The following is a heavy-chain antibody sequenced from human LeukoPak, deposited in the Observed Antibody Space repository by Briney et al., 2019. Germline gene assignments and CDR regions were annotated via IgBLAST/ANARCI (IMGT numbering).Heavy chain of an antibody. CDR3: ARFLGSYYYYYMDV. CDR1: GFTFDDYG. CDR2: INWNGGST. V-gene: IGHV3-20*04. J-gene: IGHJ6*03. D-gene: IGHD1-26*01. Sequence: PGGSLRLSCAASGFTFDDYGMSWVRQAPGKGLKWVSGINWNGGSTGYADSVKGRFTISRDNAKNSLYLQMNSLRAEDTALYYCARFLGSYYYYYMDVWGKGTTVTVSS.